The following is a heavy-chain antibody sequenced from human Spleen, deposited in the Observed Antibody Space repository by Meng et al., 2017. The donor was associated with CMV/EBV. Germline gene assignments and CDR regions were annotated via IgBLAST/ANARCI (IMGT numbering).Heavy chain of an antibody. J-gene: IGHJ4*02. Sequence: AVHGGPFSGHYWSWIRQLPGKGLEWIEDINHSGDTNYNPSLKSRVTISVDTSKNQFSLNLTSMTAADTAAYYCARQRGYTLYYFEYWGQGTLVTVSS. V-gene: IGHV4-34*01. CDR2: INHSGDT. CDR3: ARQRGYTLYYFEY. D-gene: IGHD5-18*01. CDR1: GGPFSGHY.